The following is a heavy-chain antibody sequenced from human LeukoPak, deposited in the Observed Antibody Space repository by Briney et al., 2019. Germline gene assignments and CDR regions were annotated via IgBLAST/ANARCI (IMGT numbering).Heavy chain of an antibody. Sequence: GESLKISCKGSGYRFTSYWIGWVRQMPGKGLEWMGIIYPSNSDTRYRPSLQSQVTISADKSISTAYLQWSSLKASDTAMYYCARHLRPRAFDIWGQGTMVTVSS. D-gene: IGHD4-17*01. CDR3: ARHLRPRAFDI. CDR2: IYPSNSDT. J-gene: IGHJ3*02. CDR1: GYRFTSYW. V-gene: IGHV5-51*01.